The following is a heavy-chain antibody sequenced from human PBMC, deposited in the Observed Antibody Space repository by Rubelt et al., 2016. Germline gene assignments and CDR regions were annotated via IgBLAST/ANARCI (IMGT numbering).Heavy chain of an antibody. CDR2: VFYSGST. V-gene: IGHV4-39*01. Sequence: QPLLQETGSGLVKPSATLSLTCTVSGGSISSSRLYLGWIRQSPGKGLEWIGTVFYSGSTYYNPSLKSRVTISVDTSKNQFSLKLSVVTAADTAVYYWARRGIAAGETYYYYYMDVGGKGTTVTVSS. CDR1: GGSISSSRLY. D-gene: IGHD6-13*01. J-gene: IGHJ6*03. CDR3: ARRGIAAGETYYYYYMDV.